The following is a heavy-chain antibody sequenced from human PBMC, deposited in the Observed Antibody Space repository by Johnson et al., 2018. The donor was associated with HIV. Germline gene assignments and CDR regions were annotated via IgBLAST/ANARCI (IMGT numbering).Heavy chain of an antibody. CDR2: ISYDGSNK. J-gene: IGHJ3*02. D-gene: IGHD3-22*01. Sequence: QVQLVESGGGVVQPGRSLRLSCAASGFTFSSYGMHWVRQAPGKGLEWVAVISYDGSNKYYADSVKGRFTISRDNSKNTVYLQMSSLRAEDTAVYHCARDQDWGYYDSTAFDIWGQGTMVTVSS. CDR1: GFTFSSYG. CDR3: ARDQDWGYYDSTAFDI. V-gene: IGHV3-30*03.